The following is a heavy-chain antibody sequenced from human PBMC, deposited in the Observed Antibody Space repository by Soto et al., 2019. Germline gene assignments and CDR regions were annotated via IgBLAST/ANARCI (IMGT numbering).Heavy chain of an antibody. CDR3: ARAREPEYSSSILFDY. V-gene: IGHV3-53*01. J-gene: IGHJ4*02. CDR1: GLTVRRTQ. Sequence: VRLSCAVSGLTVRRTQMSWVRQAPGKGLQWVSVIYSGGSTYYANAVKGRFTISRGISENTVYLELDKLTVDDTAVYYCARAREPEYSSSILFDYWGRGTLVTVSS. D-gene: IGHD6-6*01. CDR2: IYSGGST.